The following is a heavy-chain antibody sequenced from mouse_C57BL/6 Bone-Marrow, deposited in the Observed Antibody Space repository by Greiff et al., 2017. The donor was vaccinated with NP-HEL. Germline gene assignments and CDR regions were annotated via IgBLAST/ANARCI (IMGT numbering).Heavy chain of an antibody. Sequence: EVMLVESGGDLVKPGGSLKLSCAASGFTFSSYGMSWVRQTPDKRLEWVANISSGGSYTYYPDSVKGRFTISRDNAKNTLYLQMSSLKSEDAAMYYCARRGYGSPDWFAYWGQGTLVTVSA. CDR1: GFTFSSYG. J-gene: IGHJ3*01. V-gene: IGHV5-6*02. D-gene: IGHD1-1*01. CDR2: ISSGGSYT. CDR3: ARRGYGSPDWFAY.